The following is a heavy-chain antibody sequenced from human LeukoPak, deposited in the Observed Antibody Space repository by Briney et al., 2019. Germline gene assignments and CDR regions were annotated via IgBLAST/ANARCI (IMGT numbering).Heavy chain of an antibody. D-gene: IGHD7-27*01. CDR3: ARVGKSEEHFDY. CDR1: GVTFSNYW. Sequence: GGSLALSCAASGVTFSNYWMTWVRQAPGKGLQWVANINQDGSEKYYVDSVKGRFTISRDNAKNSLYLQMNSLRVEDRAVYYCARVGKSEEHFDYWGQGTLVNVSS. CDR2: INQDGSEK. J-gene: IGHJ4*02. V-gene: IGHV3-7*03.